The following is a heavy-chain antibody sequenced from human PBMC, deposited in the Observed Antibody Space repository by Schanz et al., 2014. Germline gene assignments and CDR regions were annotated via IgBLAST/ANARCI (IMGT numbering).Heavy chain of an antibody. V-gene: IGHV3-21*04. J-gene: IGHJ6*02. CDR1: GFTISSYS. Sequence: EVHLVESGGGLVKRGGSLRLSCAASGFTISSYSMNWVRQAPGKGLEWVSSISSSGSYIYYADSVKGRFSISRDNAKNSLYLQMNSLRAEDTAVYYCARDFDDRRGYGSGYCLGDCMDVWGQGTTXTVSS. CDR3: ARDFDDRRGYGSGYCLGDCMDV. CDR2: ISSSGSYI. D-gene: IGHD3-10*01.